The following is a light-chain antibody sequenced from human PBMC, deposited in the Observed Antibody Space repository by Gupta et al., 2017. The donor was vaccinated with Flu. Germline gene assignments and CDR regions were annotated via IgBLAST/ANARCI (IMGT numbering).Light chain of an antibody. V-gene: IGKV1-5*03. J-gene: IGKJ1*01. CDR1: QSISGW. CDR2: KTS. Sequence: DIQLTQSPSTLSASVGDRIILTCRASQSISGWLAWYQQKPGRAPNLLIYKTSTLKSGGPSRFSGSGSGTEFTLTSSSRKTDDFANYYGQQYNTYWTFGQGTKVQIK. CDR3: QQYNTYWT.